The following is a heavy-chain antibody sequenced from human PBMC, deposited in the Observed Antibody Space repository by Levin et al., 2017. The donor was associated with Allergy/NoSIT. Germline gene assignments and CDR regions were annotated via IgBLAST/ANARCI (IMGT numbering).Heavy chain of an antibody. V-gene: IGHV1-46*01. CDR1: GYKFTSFY. D-gene: IGHD3-10*01. Sequence: ASVKVSCKTSGYKFTSFYIHWLRQAPGQGLEWMGVVNPSLGNTNYAQRIQGRVTMTRDTSTNTVSMELSSLRSEDTAVYSCARVQSSDPHVDYWGQGTLLTISS. J-gene: IGHJ4*02. CDR2: VNPSLGNT. CDR3: ARVQSSDPHVDY.